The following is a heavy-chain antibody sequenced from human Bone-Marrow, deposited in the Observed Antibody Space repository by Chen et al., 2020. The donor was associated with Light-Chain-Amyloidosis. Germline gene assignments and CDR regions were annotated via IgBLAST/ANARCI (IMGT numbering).Heavy chain of an antibody. CDR1: GTTFNNYA. D-gene: IGHD3-10*01. J-gene: IGHJ6*03. CDR3: ARARRKSDWELRYFLDV. Sequence: QVQLVQSGAEVKKPGSSVKVSCKASGTTFNNYAFDWVRQAPGQGLEWMGKIIPSFGTTNYAPNFQGRVTITADESTTTIHMELTSLQSEDAAVYYCARARRKSDWELRYFLDVWGNGTTVTVSS. CDR2: IIPSFGTT. V-gene: IGHV1-69*13.